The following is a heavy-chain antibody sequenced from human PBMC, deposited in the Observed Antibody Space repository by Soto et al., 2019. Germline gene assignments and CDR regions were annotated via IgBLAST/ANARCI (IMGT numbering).Heavy chain of an antibody. CDR1: GFTFSSYG. CDR3: AKEVPAAMSAYYYYYGMDV. Sequence: PGGSLRLSCAASGFTFSSYGMHWVRQAPGKGLEWVAVISYDGSNKYYADSVKGRFTISRDNSKNTLYLQMNSLRAEDTAVYYCAKEVPAAMSAYYYYYGMDVWGQGTTVTVSS. J-gene: IGHJ6*02. CDR2: ISYDGSNK. V-gene: IGHV3-30*18. D-gene: IGHD2-2*01.